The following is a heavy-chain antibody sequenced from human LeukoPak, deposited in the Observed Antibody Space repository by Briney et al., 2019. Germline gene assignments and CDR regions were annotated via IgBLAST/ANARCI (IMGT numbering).Heavy chain of an antibody. V-gene: IGHV4-4*09. D-gene: IGHD6-6*01. CDR2: IYTSGNT. J-gene: IGHJ6*04. CDR1: GYSISSGYY. CDR3: ARLTFTTRPVDV. Sequence: SETLSLTCTVSGYSISSGYYWSWLRQPPGKGLEWIGYIYTSGNTNYNPSLTSRVTISVDTSNNQFSLKLSSVTAADTAVYYCARLTFTTRPVDVWGKGTTVTVSS.